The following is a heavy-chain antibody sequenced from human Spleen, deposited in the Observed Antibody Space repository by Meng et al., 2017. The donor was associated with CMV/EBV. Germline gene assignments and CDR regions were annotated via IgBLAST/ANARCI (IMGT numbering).Heavy chain of an antibody. V-gene: IGHV3-7*01. D-gene: IGHD2-2*02. CDR2: IKQDGSEK. Sequence: GGSLRLSCAASGFTFRSYWMSWVRQAPGKGLEWVANIKQDGSEKSYVDSVKGRFTISRDNAENSLYLQMNSLRADDTAVYYCAGDHYTYRAYYYYGMDVWGQGTTVTVSS. J-gene: IGHJ6*02. CDR3: AGDHYTYRAYYYYGMDV. CDR1: GFTFRSYW.